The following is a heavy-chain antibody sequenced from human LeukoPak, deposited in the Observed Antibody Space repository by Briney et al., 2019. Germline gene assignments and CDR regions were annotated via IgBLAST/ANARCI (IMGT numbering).Heavy chain of an antibody. V-gene: IGHV3-23*01. CDR1: GFTFGTSA. J-gene: IGHJ4*02. Sequence: GGSLRLSCAASGFTFGTSAMSWVRQAPGKGPEWVSTFGRSGSDTYYSDSVKGRFTIFRDNSKNTLYLQMNSLRDEDTAVYYCAKGSLGTWYYFDYWGQGTLVTVSS. D-gene: IGHD6-13*01. CDR2: FGRSGSDT. CDR3: AKGSLGTWYYFDY.